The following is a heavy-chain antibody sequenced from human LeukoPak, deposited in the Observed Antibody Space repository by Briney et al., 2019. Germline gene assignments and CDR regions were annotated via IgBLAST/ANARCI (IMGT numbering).Heavy chain of an antibody. Sequence: GGSLRLSCVDSGFTFTNAWMSWVRPAPGKGLEWIGRIKSKTDGETTNYAEPVRGRFTISRDDSKSAVYLQMNSLKIEDTAVYYCTTDLGTYYHGSQRLIPIDYWGQGTLVTASS. CDR2: IKSKTDGETT. V-gene: IGHV3-15*01. D-gene: IGHD3-10*01. CDR1: GFTFTNAW. J-gene: IGHJ4*02. CDR3: TTDLGTYYHGSQRLIPIDY.